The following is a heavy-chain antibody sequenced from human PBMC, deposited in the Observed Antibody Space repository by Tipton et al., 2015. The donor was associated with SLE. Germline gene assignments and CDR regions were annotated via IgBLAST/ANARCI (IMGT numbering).Heavy chain of an antibody. CDR2: IYYSGST. CDR3: ARLVGAYDILTGYYQRYFDY. V-gene: IGHV4-39*01. CDR1: GDSISSSSNY. J-gene: IGHJ4*02. Sequence: TLSLTCTVSGDSISSSSNYWGWIRQPPGKGLVGIGSIYYSGSTYYAPSLKSRFTISVDTSKNQFSLKVSSVTAADTAVYYCARLVGAYDILTGYYQRYFDYWGQGTLVTVSS. D-gene: IGHD3-9*01.